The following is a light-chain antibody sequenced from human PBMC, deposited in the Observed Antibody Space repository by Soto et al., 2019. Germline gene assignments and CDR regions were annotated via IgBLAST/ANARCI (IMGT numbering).Light chain of an antibody. CDR3: QQYGNSPIT. J-gene: IGKJ5*01. CDR1: QSVSSSY. CDR2: GAS. V-gene: IGKV3-20*01. Sequence: EIVLTQSPGTQSLSPGERATLSCRASQSVSSSYLAWYQQKPGQAPRLLIYGASTRATGIPARFSGSGSGTEFTLTISSLQSEDFAVYYCQQYGNSPITFGQGTRLEIK.